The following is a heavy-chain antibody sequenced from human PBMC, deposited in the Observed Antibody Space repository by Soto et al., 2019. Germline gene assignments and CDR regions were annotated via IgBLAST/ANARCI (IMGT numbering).Heavy chain of an antibody. CDR2: INPNSGGT. J-gene: IGHJ6*02. CDR3: ARSYGSGRYVGMDV. CDR1: GYTFTGYY. D-gene: IGHD3-10*01. V-gene: IGHV1-2*04. Sequence: QVQLVQSGAEVKKPGASVKVSCKASGYTFTGYYMHWVRQAPGQGLEWMGWINPNSGGTNYAQKFQGWVTMTRDTSISTAYMEMGRLRSDDTAVYYCARSYGSGRYVGMDVWGQGTTVTVSS.